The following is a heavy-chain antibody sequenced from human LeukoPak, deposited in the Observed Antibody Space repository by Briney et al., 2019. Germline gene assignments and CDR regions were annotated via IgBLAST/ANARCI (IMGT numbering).Heavy chain of an antibody. CDR3: ARGGNYDILTGHVSSLYYFDY. J-gene: IGHJ4*02. CDR1: GGSFSGYY. Sequence: SETLSLTCAVYGGSFSGYYWSWIRQPPGKGLEWIGEINHSGGTNYNPSLKSRVTISVDTSKNQFSLKLSSVTAADTAVYYCARGGNYDILTGHVSSLYYFDYWGQGTLVTVSS. V-gene: IGHV4-34*01. D-gene: IGHD3-9*01. CDR2: INHSGGT.